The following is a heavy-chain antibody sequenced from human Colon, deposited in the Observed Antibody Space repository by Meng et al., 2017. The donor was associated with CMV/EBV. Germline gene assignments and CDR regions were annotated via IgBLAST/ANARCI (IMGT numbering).Heavy chain of an antibody. CDR2: INPDGSST. CDR1: GFSFGNFA. J-gene: IGHJ6*02. V-gene: IGHV3-74*01. D-gene: IGHD3-16*01. CDR3: ALRLRNSDGMDV. Sequence: GGSLRLSCAASGFSFGNFAMSWVRQAPGKGLVWVSRINPDGSSTSYADSVKGRFTISRDNAKNTVFLQMNSLRTEDTAVYYCALRLRNSDGMDVWGQGTTVTVSS.